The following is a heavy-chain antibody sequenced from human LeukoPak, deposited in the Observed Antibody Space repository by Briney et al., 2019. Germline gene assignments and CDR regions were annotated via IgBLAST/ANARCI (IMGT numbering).Heavy chain of an antibody. CDR2: INHSGST. CDR1: GGSFSGYY. Sequence: SSETLSLTCAVYGGSFSGYYWSWIRQPPGKGLERIGEINHSGSTNYNPSLKSRVTISVDTSKNQFSLKLSSVTAADTAVYYCARVRNPYCSSTSCYMGWFDPLGQGTLVTVSS. J-gene: IGHJ5*02. V-gene: IGHV4-34*01. CDR3: ARVRNPYCSSTSCYMGWFDP. D-gene: IGHD2-2*02.